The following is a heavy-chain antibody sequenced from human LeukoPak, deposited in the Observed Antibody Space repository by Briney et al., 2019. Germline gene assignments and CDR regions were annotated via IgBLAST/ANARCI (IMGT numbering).Heavy chain of an antibody. V-gene: IGHV4-4*07. D-gene: IGHD3-22*01. CDR2: IYTSGST. Sequence: PSETLSLTCTVSGGSISSYYWSWIRQPAGKGLEWIGRIYTSGSTNYNPSLKSRVTMSVDTSKNQFSLKLSSVTAADTAVYYCATDLSLYYYDSSAPEYYFDYWGQGTLVTVSS. J-gene: IGHJ4*02. CDR1: GGSISSYY. CDR3: ATDLSLYYYDSSAPEYYFDY.